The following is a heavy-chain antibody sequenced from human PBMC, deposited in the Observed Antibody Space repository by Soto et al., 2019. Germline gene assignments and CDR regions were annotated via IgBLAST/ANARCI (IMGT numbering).Heavy chain of an antibody. J-gene: IGHJ4*02. CDR2: IYYTGNT. D-gene: IGHD2-21*02. CDR1: GDSISSGADY. V-gene: IGHV4-30-4*01. Sequence: SETLSLTCNVSGDSISSGADYWNWIRQSPGKGLEWIGYIYYTGNTYYNPSLRSRLAISVDRSKNQFSLRLTSVTAADTAVYYCARGCGNGDCFFDFWGQGTLVTVSS. CDR3: ARGCGNGDCFFDF.